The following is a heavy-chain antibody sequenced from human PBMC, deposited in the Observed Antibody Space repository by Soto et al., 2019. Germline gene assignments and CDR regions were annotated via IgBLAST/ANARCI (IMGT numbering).Heavy chain of an antibody. V-gene: IGHV3-33*01. CDR1: GFTFSSYG. D-gene: IGHD5-12*01. CDR2: IWYDGSNK. CDR3: AREYILYYYGMDV. J-gene: IGHJ6*02. Sequence: GGSLRLSCAASGFTFSSYGMHWVRQAPGKGLEWVAVIWYDGSNKYYADSVKGRFTISRDNSKNTLYLQMNSLRAEDTAVYYCAREYILYYYGMDVWGQGTTVTVAS.